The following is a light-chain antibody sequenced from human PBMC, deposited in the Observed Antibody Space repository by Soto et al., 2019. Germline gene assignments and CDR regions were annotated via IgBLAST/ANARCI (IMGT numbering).Light chain of an antibody. V-gene: IGKV1-17*01. CDR3: LQHNTYPFI. J-gene: IGKJ3*01. Sequence: DIQMTQSPSSLSASVGDRVTITCRASQGIGNGLGWYQQKPGKAPKHLIYAASSLQSGVPSRFSGSGSGTEFTLTINSLQPGDFATYYCLQHNTYPFIFGPGTKVDIK. CDR1: QGIGNG. CDR2: AAS.